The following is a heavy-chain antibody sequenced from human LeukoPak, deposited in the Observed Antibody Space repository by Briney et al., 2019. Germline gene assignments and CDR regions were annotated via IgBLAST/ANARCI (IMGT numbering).Heavy chain of an antibody. CDR1: GYTFSDYY. V-gene: IGHV1-2*02. J-gene: IGHJ3*02. CDR2: INPISGDT. Sequence: ASVRVSCKASGYTFSDYYMNWVRQAPGQGLEWMGWINPISGDTNYAQKFQGRVTMDRDTSTSTAYMELSSLTSDDTAVYYCASKGAGYCFSTSCQGAFDIWGQGTMVTVP. CDR3: ASKGAGYCFSTSCQGAFDI. D-gene: IGHD2-2*01.